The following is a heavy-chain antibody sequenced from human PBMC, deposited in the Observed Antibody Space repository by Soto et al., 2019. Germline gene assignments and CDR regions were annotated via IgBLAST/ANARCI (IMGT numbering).Heavy chain of an antibody. J-gene: IGHJ6*02. CDR1: GFGFSGYS. CDR3: VRVGWGYSDGNGMDG. V-gene: IGHV3-30-3*01. Sequence: QVQLVESGGGVVQPGGSLRLSCLASGFGFSGYSMHWVRQAPGKGLDWVAVIKHDGSEIYYADSVKVRFTISKDDSKNTLHLQMNALRVDDTALYYCVRVGWGYSDGNGMDGWGQGTTVTVFS. CDR2: IKHDGSEI. D-gene: IGHD5-18*01.